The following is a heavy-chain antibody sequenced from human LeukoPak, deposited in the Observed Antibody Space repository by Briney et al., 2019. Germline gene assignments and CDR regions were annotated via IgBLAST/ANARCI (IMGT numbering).Heavy chain of an antibody. CDR2: INPNSGGT. CDR3: AAYYDILTGTEVARDY. CDR1: GYTSTGYY. J-gene: IGHJ4*02. V-gene: IGHV1-2*06. Sequence: ASVKVSCKASGYTSTGYYMHWVRQAPGQGLEWMGRINPNSGGTNYAQKFQGRVTMTRDTSISTAYMELSRLRSDDTAVYYCAAYYDILTGTEVARDYWGQGTLVTVSS. D-gene: IGHD3-9*01.